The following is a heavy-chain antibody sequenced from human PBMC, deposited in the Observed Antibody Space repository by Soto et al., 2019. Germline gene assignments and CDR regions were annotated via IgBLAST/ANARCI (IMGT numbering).Heavy chain of an antibody. D-gene: IGHD3-10*01. V-gene: IGHV1-69*13. CDR1: GGTFSSYA. Sequence: GAAVKVSCKASGGTFSSYAISWVRQAPGQGLEWMGGIIPIFGTANYAQKFQGRVTITADESTSTAYMELSSLRSEDTAVYYCVLWFGPDLDYWGQGTLVTVSS. J-gene: IGHJ4*02. CDR3: VLWFGPDLDY. CDR2: IIPIFGTA.